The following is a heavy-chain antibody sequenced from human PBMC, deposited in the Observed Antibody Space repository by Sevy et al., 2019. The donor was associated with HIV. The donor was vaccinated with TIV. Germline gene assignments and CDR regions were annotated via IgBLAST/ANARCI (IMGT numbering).Heavy chain of an antibody. J-gene: IGHJ3*02. Sequence: GGSLRLSCAASGFTFSSYAMHWVRQAPGKGLEWVAVISYDGSNKYYADSVKGRFTISRDNSKNTLYLQMHSLRAEDTAVYYCAGGRYDSSGSFDAFDIWGQGTMVTVSS. V-gene: IGHV3-30*04. CDR2: ISYDGSNK. CDR3: AGGRYDSSGSFDAFDI. CDR1: GFTFSSYA. D-gene: IGHD3-22*01.